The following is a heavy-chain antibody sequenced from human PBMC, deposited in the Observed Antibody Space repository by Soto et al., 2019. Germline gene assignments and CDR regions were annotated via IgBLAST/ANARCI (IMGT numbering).Heavy chain of an antibody. CDR1: AYLFTNYW. CDR2: IYPGGSET. CDR3: ASSSSGWHLNN. V-gene: IGHV5-51*01. J-gene: IGHJ4*02. D-gene: IGHD6-19*01. Sequence: GESLKISCKASAYLFTNYWVGWVRQMPGKGLEWMGIIYPGGSETRYSPSFQGQVTISVDKSISTAYLQWSSLKASDTAIYYCASSSSGWHLNNWGQGSRVTVSS.